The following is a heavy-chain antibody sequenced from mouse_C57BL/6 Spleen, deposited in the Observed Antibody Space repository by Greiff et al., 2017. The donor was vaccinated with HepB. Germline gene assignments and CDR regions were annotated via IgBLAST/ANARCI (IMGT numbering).Heavy chain of an antibody. V-gene: IGHV14-3*02. CDR3: ARMKA. CDR2: IGPANGNT. Sequence: EVKLVESGAELVKPGASVKLSCTASGFNIKDTYMHWVKQRPEQGLEWIGRIGPANGNTKYDPKFQGKATITADTSSKPAYLQLSSLTSEDTAVYYGARMKAWGQGTTLTVSS. J-gene: IGHJ2*01. CDR1: GFNIKDTY.